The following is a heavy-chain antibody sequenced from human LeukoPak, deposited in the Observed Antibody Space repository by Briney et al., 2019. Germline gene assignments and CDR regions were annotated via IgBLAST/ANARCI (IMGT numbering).Heavy chain of an antibody. CDR2: IRSKAYGGTT. CDR1: GFTFGDYA. Sequence: GGSLRLSCTASGFTFGDYAMSRFRQAPGKGLEWVGFIRSKAYGGTTEYAASVKGRFTISRDDSKSIAYLQMNSLKTEDTAVYYCTRGIGIRGYSYGPLGYYFDYWGQGTLVTVSS. V-gene: IGHV3-49*03. J-gene: IGHJ4*02. CDR3: TRGIGIRGYSYGPLGYYFDY. D-gene: IGHD5-18*01.